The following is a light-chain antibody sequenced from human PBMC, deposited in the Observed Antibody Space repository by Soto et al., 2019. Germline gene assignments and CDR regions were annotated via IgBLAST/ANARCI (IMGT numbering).Light chain of an antibody. CDR1: QSISSY. CDR3: QQTYSTPIT. CDR2: AAS. V-gene: IGKV1-39*01. Sequence: DIQIAQSPSSLSSCLGDRVTITCRASQSISSYLNRYQQKPGKAPKLLIYAASSLQSGVPSRFSGSGSGTDFTLTISSLQPEDFATYYCQQTYSTPITFGQGTRLEIK. J-gene: IGKJ5*01.